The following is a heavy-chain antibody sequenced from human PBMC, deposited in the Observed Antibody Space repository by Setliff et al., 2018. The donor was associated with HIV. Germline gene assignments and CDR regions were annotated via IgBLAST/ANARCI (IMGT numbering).Heavy chain of an antibody. D-gene: IGHD4-17*01. CDR1: GYTFTSYG. CDR3: ARQDGTTVLSKDFDY. Sequence: ASVKVSCKASGYTFTSYGVSWVRQAPGHGLEWMGWISGYSGNTNYAQKLQGRVTMTTDTSTSTAYMELSSLRSDDTAVYNCARQDGTTVLSKDFDYWGQGTLVTV. J-gene: IGHJ4*02. CDR2: ISGYSGNT. V-gene: IGHV1-18*01.